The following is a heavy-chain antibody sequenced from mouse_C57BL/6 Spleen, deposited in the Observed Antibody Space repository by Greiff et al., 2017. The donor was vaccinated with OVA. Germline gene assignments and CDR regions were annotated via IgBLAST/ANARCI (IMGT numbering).Heavy chain of an antibody. J-gene: IGHJ3*01. Sequence: VQLQQPGAELVRPGSSVKLSCKASGYTFTSYWMDWVKQRPGQGLEWIGNIYPSDSETHYNQKFKDKATLTVDKSSSTAYMQLSSLTSEDSAVYYCARGYGSPFAYRGQGTLVTVSA. CDR3: ARGYGSPFAY. CDR1: GYTFTSYW. CDR2: IYPSDSET. V-gene: IGHV1-61*01. D-gene: IGHD1-1*01.